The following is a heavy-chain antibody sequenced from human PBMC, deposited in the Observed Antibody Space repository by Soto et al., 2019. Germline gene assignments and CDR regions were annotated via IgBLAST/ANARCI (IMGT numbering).Heavy chain of an antibody. V-gene: IGHV3-23*01. CDR3: AKEDDYGDYEHDAFDA. CDR2: ISGSADST. Sequence: GGSLRLSCAASGFIFRTYAMSWVRQAPGKGLEWVSGISGSADSTYYADSVRGRFTISRDNSKYTVYLQMKSLRAEDTAVYYCAKEDDYGDYEHDAFDAWGQGTMVTVSS. J-gene: IGHJ3*01. D-gene: IGHD4-17*01. CDR1: GFIFRTYA.